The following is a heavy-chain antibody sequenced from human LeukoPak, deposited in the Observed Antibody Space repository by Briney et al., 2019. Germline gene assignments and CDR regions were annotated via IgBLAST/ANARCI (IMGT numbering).Heavy chain of an antibody. D-gene: IGHD6-6*01. CDR1: GYTFTSYG. Sequence: ASVKVSCKASGYTFTSYGISWVRQAPGQGLDWMGWISAYNGNTNYAQKLQGRVTMTTDTSTSTAYMELRSLRSDDTAVYYCARGLKPTYSSSSAPLDYWGQGTLVTVSS. CDR3: ARGLKPTYSSSSAPLDY. CDR2: ISAYNGNT. J-gene: IGHJ4*02. V-gene: IGHV1-18*01.